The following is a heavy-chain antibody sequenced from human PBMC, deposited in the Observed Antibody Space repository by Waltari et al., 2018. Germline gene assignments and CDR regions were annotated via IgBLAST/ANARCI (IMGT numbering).Heavy chain of an antibody. CDR2: IYYSGST. CDR1: GGSISSSSYY. J-gene: IGHJ4*02. V-gene: IGHV4-39*01. D-gene: IGHD3-16*02. CDR3: ARQRRYDYVWGSYRPPDY. Sequence: QLQLQESGPGLVKPSETLSLTCTVSGGSISSSSYYWGWIRQPPGKGLEWIGSIYYSGSTYYNPSLKSRVTIYVDTSKNQFSLKLSSVTAADTAVYYCARQRRYDYVWGSYRPPDYWGQGTLVTVSS.